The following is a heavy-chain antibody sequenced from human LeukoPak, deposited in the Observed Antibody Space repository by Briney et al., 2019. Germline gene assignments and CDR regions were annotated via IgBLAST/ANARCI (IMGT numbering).Heavy chain of an antibody. CDR3: ARRGPHCSSTSCYIGWFDP. D-gene: IGHD2-2*02. CDR2: IYTSGST. V-gene: IGHV4-4*09. J-gene: IGHJ5*02. Sequence: PSETLSLTCTVSGGSISSYYWSWIRQPPGKGLEWIGYIYTSGSTNYNPSLKSRVTISVDTSKNQFSLKLSSVTAADTAVYYCARRGPHCSSTSCYIGWFDPWGQGTLVTVSS. CDR1: GGSISSYY.